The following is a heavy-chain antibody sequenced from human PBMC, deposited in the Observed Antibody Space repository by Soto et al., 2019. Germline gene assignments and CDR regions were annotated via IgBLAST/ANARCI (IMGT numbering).Heavy chain of an antibody. V-gene: IGHV3-74*01. CDR2: ISTGGSIT. CDR1: GFTFSNYW. J-gene: IGHJ4*02. CDR3: VRDYGDYRSDY. D-gene: IGHD4-17*01. Sequence: EVQLVESGGGLVQPGGSLRLSCAASGFTFSNYWMHWVRQAPGKRLVWVSRISTGGSITSYADSVKGRFTISRDNAKNTLYLQMNSLRAEDTAVYYCVRDYGDYRSDYWGQGTLVTVSS.